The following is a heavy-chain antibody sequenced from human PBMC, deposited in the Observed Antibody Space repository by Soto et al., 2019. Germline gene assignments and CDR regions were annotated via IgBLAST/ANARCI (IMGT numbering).Heavy chain of an antibody. V-gene: IGHV3-30*03. CDR3: AREDDGRLGIDY. Sequence: QVQVVESGGGVVQPGRSLRLSCAASGFTFSRNGMHWVRQAPGKGLERVARISYDGTNKYYADSVKGRFTISRDNSQKTLYLQINSLRTEDTAVYYCAREDDGRLGIDYWGQGTLVTVSS. CDR2: ISYDGTNK. CDR1: GFTFSRNG. D-gene: IGHD2-8*01. J-gene: IGHJ4*02.